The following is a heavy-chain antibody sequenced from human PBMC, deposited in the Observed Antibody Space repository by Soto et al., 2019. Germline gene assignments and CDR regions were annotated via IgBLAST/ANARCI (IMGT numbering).Heavy chain of an antibody. D-gene: IGHD6-13*01. J-gene: IGHJ4*02. CDR2: ISSSGGRT. Sequence: EVRLLESGGGLVQTGGSLRLSCAASGFTFSSYAMNWVRQAPGKGLEWVSAISSSGGRTYYVDSVKGRFTISRDNFTNPLYLQMTTLTAEDTAVYYCAKASTWYPYFDYGGQGTLVTVSS. V-gene: IGHV3-23*01. CDR3: AKASTWYPYFDY. CDR1: GFTFSSYA.